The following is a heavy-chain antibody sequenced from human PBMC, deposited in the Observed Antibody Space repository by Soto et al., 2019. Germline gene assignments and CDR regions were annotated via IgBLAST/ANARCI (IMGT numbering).Heavy chain of an antibody. Sequence: SQTLSLTCAISGDRVSSNSAAWNWIRPSPSRGLEWLGRTYYRSKWYNDYAVSVKSRITINPDTSKNQFSLQLNSVTPEDTAVYYCARGKYSSSSSYFDYWGQGTLVTVSS. CDR1: GDRVSSNSAA. V-gene: IGHV6-1*01. J-gene: IGHJ4*02. CDR3: ARGKYSSSSSYFDY. D-gene: IGHD6-6*01. CDR2: TYYRSKWYN.